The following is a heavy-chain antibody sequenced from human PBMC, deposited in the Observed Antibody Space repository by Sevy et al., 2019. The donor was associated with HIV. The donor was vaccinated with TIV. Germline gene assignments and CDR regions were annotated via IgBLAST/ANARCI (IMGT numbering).Heavy chain of an antibody. CDR3: ANAYSGSYSHTYLYALDV. CDR1: GFSFSYYG. Sequence: GGSLRLSCIGSGFSFSYYGIHWVRQSPGKGLDWVALISHDGINEYYADSVKVRFTISRDNSKNTVYLEMNSLRNEDTAIYCYANAYSGSYSHTYLYALDVWGQRTTVTVSS. V-gene: IGHV3-30*18. J-gene: IGHJ6*02. D-gene: IGHD1-26*01. CDR2: ISHDGINE.